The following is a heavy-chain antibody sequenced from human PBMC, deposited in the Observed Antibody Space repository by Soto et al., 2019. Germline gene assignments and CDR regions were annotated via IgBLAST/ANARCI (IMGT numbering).Heavy chain of an antibody. CDR1: NGCRSRSSCH. J-gene: IGHJ3*02. Sequence: SLMLSVTCSVGNGCRSRSSCHRCWTRQPPGKGLEWIASIKYSGTTFYNPSLKSRVTLSVDTSKNQFALKLSSVTAAETAVYYCARHGITGSYYAACAIWGQGTMVTVSS. V-gene: IGHV4-39*01. D-gene: IGHD1-26*01. CDR2: IKYSGTT. CDR3: ARHGITGSYYAACAI.